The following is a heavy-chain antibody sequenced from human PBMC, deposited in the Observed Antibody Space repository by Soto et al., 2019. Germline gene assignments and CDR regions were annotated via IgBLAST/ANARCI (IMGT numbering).Heavy chain of an antibody. CDR1: GGSISSGDYY. J-gene: IGHJ4*02. D-gene: IGHD3-22*01. CDR3: AREDSSGYSAHDY. V-gene: IGHV4-30-4*01. Sequence: SETLSLTCTVSGGSISSGDYYWSWIRQPPGKGLEWIGYIYYSGSTYYNPSLKSRVTISVDTSKNQFSLKLSSVTAADTAVYYCAREDSSGYSAHDYWGQGTLVTVSS. CDR2: IYYSGST.